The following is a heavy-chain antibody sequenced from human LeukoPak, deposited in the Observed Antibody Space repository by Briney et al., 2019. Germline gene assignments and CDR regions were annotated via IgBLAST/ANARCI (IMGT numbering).Heavy chain of an antibody. Sequence: PGRSLRLSCAASGFTFSYYAMHWVRQAPGKGLEWVAVISYDGSNKYYADSVKGRFTISRDNSKNTLYLQMNSLRAEDTAVYYCARSLKRELLRTHFDYWGQGTLVTVSS. CDR3: ARSLKRELLRTHFDY. V-gene: IGHV3-30*03. CDR2: ISYDGSNK. D-gene: IGHD1-26*01. CDR1: GFTFSYYA. J-gene: IGHJ4*02.